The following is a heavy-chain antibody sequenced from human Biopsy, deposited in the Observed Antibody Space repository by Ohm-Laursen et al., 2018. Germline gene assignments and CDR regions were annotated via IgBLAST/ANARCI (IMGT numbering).Heavy chain of an antibody. V-gene: IGHV3-9*01. D-gene: IGHD6-25*01. Sequence: RSLRLSCSASGFIFGDYGMHWVRQAPGKGLEWVSGISGSSNNIIYADSVRGRFTISRDNAKSSLYLEMNSLRSEDTAFYYCTKRRTAVRPFDSWGHGTLVTVSS. CDR2: ISGSSNNI. J-gene: IGHJ4*01. CDR1: GFIFGDYG. CDR3: TKRRTAVRPFDS.